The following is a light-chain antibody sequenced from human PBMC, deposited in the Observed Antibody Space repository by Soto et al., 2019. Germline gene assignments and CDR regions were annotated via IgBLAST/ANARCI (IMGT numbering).Light chain of an antibody. V-gene: IGLV2-14*01. CDR1: SNDVGGYNF. CDR3: TSFTSIHTYV. Sequence: QSVLTQPASVSGSPGQSTTISCTGTSNDVGGYNFVSWYQQHPDKAPRLMIYEVTNRPSGVSDRFSGSKSGNTASLTISGLQAEDEADYYCTSFTSIHTYVFGTGTKVTVL. J-gene: IGLJ1*01. CDR2: EVT.